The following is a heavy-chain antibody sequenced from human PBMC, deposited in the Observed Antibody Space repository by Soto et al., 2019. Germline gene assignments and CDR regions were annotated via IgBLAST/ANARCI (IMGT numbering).Heavy chain of an antibody. V-gene: IGHV5-51*01. CDR2: IYPGDSDT. CDR3: ARQEGYALYCVYS. CDR1: GYSFNNYW. D-gene: IGHD2-8*02. J-gene: IGHJ4*02. Sequence: GESLKISFQGSGYSFNNYWIGWVRQMPVKGLEWMGIIYPGDSDTIYSPSFRGQVTISADKSISSAYLQWSSLKASDTAMYYCARQEGYALYCVYSWGRGSLVSVPS.